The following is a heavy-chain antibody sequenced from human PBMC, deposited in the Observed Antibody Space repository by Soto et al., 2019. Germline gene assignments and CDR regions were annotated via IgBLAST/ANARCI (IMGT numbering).Heavy chain of an antibody. CDR2: LIPLFGTT. CDR1: GGTFSGHA. J-gene: IGHJ4*02. V-gene: IGHV1-69*06. CDR3: ARGPNWGYRFDS. Sequence: QVQLVQSGAEVKKPGSSVKVSCEASGGTFSGHAISWVRQAPGQGPEWMGGLIPLFGTTQHAQNFQDRLTITADKSTSTAYMELTSLRFKDTAIYYCARGPNWGYRFDSWGQGTLVTFSS. D-gene: IGHD7-27*01.